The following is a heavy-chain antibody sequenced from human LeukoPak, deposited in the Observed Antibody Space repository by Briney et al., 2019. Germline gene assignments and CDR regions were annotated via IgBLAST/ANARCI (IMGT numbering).Heavy chain of an antibody. CDR3: ARSADPKRGSGWYFDL. CDR1: GFAIRSYW. V-gene: IGHV3-74*01. Sequence: GGSLRLSCAASGFAIRSYWMHWVCQDPGKRLVWVSRINSDVIRTRYADSVKGRFTISRDNATNTLYLQMNSLRDADTPIYNCARSADPKRGSGWYFDLWGHGSQVTVCS. CDR2: INSDVIRT. J-gene: IGHJ2*01. D-gene: IGHD3-10*01.